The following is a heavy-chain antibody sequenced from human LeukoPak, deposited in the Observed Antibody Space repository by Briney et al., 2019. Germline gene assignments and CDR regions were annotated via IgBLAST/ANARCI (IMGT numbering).Heavy chain of an antibody. CDR2: TCYRSKWYN. J-gene: IGHJ4*02. Sequence: SQTLSPTCAISGDSVSSNSAAWNWIRQPPSRGLEWLGRTCYRSKWYNDYAVSVKGRITISADTSKNQFSLQLNSVTPEDTAVYYCARSISGLGDWGQGTLVTVSS. D-gene: IGHD3-16*01. V-gene: IGHV6-1*01. CDR3: ARSISGLGD. CDR1: GDSVSSNSAA.